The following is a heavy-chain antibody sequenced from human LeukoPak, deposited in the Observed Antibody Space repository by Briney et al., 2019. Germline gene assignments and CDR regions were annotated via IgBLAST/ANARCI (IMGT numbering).Heavy chain of an antibody. J-gene: IGHJ4*02. CDR1: GFTFSSYA. CDR2: ISYDGSNK. D-gene: IGHD1-26*01. Sequence: GGSLRLSCAASGFTFSSYAIHWVRQAPGKGLEWVAVISYDGSNKYYADSVKGRFTISRDNSKNTLYLQMNSLRAEDTAVYSCAKDRLGALLYFDSWGQGTLVTVSS. CDR3: AKDRLGALLYFDS. V-gene: IGHV3-30*04.